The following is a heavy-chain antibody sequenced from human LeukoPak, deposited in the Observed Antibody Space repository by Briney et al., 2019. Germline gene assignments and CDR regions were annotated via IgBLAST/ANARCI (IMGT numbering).Heavy chain of an antibody. D-gene: IGHD3-22*01. Sequence: GGSLRLSCAASGFTFSTYWMTWVRQAPGKGPEWVANIKEDGSATYYVDSVKGRFTIYRDNSKNTLYLQMNSLRAEDTAVYYCARGEVVPPYYYYGMDVWGQGTTVTVSS. CDR3: ARGEVVPPYYYYGMDV. V-gene: IGHV3-7*02. CDR1: GFTFSTYW. CDR2: IKEDGSAT. J-gene: IGHJ6*02.